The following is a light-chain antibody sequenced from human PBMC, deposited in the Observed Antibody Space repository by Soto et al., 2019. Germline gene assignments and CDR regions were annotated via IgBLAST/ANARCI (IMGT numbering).Light chain of an antibody. CDR2: AGP. Sequence: DLQMTQSPSSVSASVGDRVTITCRASQGIRTWLAWYQQKPGKAPNHLISAGPSLQSGVPSRFSGRGSGTDYTLTISSLRPEAFAAYYCRQSNSCPFTFGLETKVHIK. V-gene: IGKV1D-12*01. CDR1: QGIRTW. J-gene: IGKJ3*01. CDR3: RQSNSCPFT.